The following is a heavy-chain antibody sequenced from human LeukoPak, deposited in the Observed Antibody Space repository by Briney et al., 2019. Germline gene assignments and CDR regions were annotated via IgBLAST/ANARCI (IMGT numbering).Heavy chain of an antibody. D-gene: IGHD4-17*01. Sequence: PSETLSLTCTVSGGSISSSSYYWGWIRQPPGKGLEWIGSIYYSGSTYYNPSLKSRVTISVDTSKNQFSLKLSSVTAADTAVYYCARDNIPTTRDYPVVNWFDPWGQGTLVTVSS. J-gene: IGHJ5*02. CDR3: ARDNIPTTRDYPVVNWFDP. CDR1: GGSISSSSYY. V-gene: IGHV4-39*07. CDR2: IYYSGST.